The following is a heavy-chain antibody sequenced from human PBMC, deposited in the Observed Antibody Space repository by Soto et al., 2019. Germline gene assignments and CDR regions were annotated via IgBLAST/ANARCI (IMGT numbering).Heavy chain of an antibody. Sequence: QVQLVESGGGLVQPGRPLRLSFAAPGFIFRTFGLRWVRGPQGKGLKWVAFISGVGIDKYYPDSMKGRFTISRDNFNNTLYLQPNSLRPEDTAVYHCVQGASTAHQPLDSWGQGVLVTVSS. D-gene: IGHD1-26*01. V-gene: IGHV3-30*03. CDR2: ISGVGIDK. CDR1: GFIFRTFG. J-gene: IGHJ4*02. CDR3: VQGASTAHQPLDS.